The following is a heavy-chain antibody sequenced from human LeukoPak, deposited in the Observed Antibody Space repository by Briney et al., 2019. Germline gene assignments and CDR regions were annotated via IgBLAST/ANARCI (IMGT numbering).Heavy chain of an antibody. V-gene: IGHV4-30-2*01. CDR2: IYHSGST. Sequence: PSETLSLTCAVSGGSISSGGYSWSWIRQPPGKGLEWIGYIYHSGSTYYNPSLKSRVTISVDRSKNQFSLKLSSVTAADTAVYYCARGGRDAFDIWGQGTMVTVSP. CDR3: ARGGRDAFDI. CDR1: GGSISSGGYS. J-gene: IGHJ3*02.